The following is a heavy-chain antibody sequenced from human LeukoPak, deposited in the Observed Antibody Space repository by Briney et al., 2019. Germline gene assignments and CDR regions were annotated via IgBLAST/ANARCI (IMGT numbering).Heavy chain of an antibody. CDR2: MYDSGST. CDR3: ARGGDGYNNGAFDI. CDR1: GGSISSGGYS. D-gene: IGHD5-24*01. J-gene: IGHJ3*02. Sequence: SQTLSLTCAVSGGSISSGGYSWSWIRQNPGKGLEWIGYMYDSGSTYYNPSLESRVTISVDWSKNQFSLKLSSVTAADTAVYYCARGGDGYNNGAFDIWGQGTMVTVSS. V-gene: IGHV4-31*11.